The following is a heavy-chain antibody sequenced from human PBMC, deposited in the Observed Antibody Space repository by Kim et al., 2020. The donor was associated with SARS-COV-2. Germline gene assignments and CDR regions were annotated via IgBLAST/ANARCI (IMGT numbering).Heavy chain of an antibody. Sequence: SETLSLTCTVSGGSISSGGYYWSWIRQHPGKGLEWIGYIYYSGSTYYNPSLKSRVTISVDTSKNQFSLKLSSVTAADTAVYYCARDQVGLRYVFDYWGQGTLVTVSS. D-gene: IGHD4-17*01. CDR2: IYYSGST. CDR3: ARDQVGLRYVFDY. V-gene: IGHV4-31*03. J-gene: IGHJ4*02. CDR1: GGSISSGGYY.